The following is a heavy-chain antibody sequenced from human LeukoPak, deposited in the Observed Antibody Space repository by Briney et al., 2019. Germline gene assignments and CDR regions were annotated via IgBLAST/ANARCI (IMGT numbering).Heavy chain of an antibody. CDR3: ARIQLWLKAFDY. V-gene: IGHV1-2*02. J-gene: IGHJ4*02. D-gene: IGHD5-18*01. Sequence: ASVKVSCKASGYTFTGYYMHWVRQAPGQGLEWMGWINPNSGGTNYAQKFQGRVTMTRDTSISTAYMELSRLRSNDTAVYYCARIQLWLKAFDYRGQGTLVTASS. CDR1: GYTFTGYY. CDR2: INPNSGGT.